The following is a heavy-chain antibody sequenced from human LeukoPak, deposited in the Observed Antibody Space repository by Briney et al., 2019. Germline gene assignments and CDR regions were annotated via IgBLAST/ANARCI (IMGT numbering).Heavy chain of an antibody. Sequence: ASVKVSCKASGYTFTSYGISWVRQAPGQGLEWMGRIIPILGIANYAQKFQGRVTITADKSTSTAYMELSSLRSEDTAVYYCAHHIAAAGSPLDYWGQGTLVTVSS. D-gene: IGHD6-13*01. CDR2: IIPILGIA. J-gene: IGHJ4*02. CDR3: AHHIAAAGSPLDY. V-gene: IGHV1-69*04. CDR1: GYTFTSYG.